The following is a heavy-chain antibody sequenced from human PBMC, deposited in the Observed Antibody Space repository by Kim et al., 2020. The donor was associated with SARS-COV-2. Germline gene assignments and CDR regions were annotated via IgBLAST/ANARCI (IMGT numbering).Heavy chain of an antibody. Sequence: GGSLRLSCAASGFTFSSYSMNWVRQAPGKGLEWVSSISSSSSYIYYADSVKGRFTISRDNAKNSLYLQMNSLRAEDTAVYYCARDRDHSSGWYEFDVFDIWGQGTMVTVSS. CDR2: ISSSSSYI. CDR3: ARDRDHSSGWYEFDVFDI. D-gene: IGHD6-19*01. J-gene: IGHJ3*02. CDR1: GFTFSSYS. V-gene: IGHV3-21*01.